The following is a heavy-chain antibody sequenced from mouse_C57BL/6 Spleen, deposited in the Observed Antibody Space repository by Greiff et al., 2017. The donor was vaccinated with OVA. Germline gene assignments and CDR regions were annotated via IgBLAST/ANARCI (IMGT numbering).Heavy chain of an antibody. CDR2: ISSGGDYI. CDR3: TRVYYYGSSSPAAMDY. CDR1: GFTFSSYA. Sequence: EVMLVESGEGLVKPGGSLKLSCAASGFTFSSYAMSWVRPTPEKRLEWVAYISSGGDYIYYADTVKGRFTISRDNARNTLYLQMSSLKSEDTAMYYCTRVYYYGSSSPAAMDYWGQGTSVTVSS. D-gene: IGHD1-1*01. V-gene: IGHV5-9-1*02. J-gene: IGHJ4*01.